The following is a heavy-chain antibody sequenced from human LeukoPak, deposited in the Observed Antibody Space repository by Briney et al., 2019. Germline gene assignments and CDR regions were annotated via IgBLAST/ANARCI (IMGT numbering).Heavy chain of an antibody. D-gene: IGHD2-15*01. CDR2: ISWNSGSI. J-gene: IGHJ4*02. Sequence: GGSLRLSCAASGFTFDDYAMHWVRQAPGKGLEWVSGISWNSGSIGYADSVKGRFTISRDNAKNSLYLQMNSLRAEDTAVYYCAKDRTLDYWGQGTLVTVSS. V-gene: IGHV3-9*01. CDR1: GFTFDDYA. CDR3: AKDRTLDY.